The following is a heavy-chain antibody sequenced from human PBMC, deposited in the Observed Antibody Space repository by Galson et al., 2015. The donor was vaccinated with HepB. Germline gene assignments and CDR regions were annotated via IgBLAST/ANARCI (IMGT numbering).Heavy chain of an antibody. CDR2: IKQDGSEK. J-gene: IGHJ4*02. D-gene: IGHD6-19*01. CDR1: GFTFSSYW. V-gene: IGHV3-7*01. Sequence: SLRLSCAASGFTFSSYWMSWVQAPGKGLEWVANIKQDGSEKHYVDSVKGRFTISRDNAKNSLYLQMNSLRDEDTAVYYCARDAGGGSGWDLDYWGQGTLVTVSS. CDR3: ARDAGGGSGWDLDY.